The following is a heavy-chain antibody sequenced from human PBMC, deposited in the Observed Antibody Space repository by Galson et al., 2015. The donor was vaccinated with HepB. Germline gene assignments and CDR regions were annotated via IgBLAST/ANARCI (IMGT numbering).Heavy chain of an antibody. CDR3: ARLGDLSGYTSS. V-gene: IGHV3-23*01. J-gene: IGHJ4*02. D-gene: IGHD2-2*02. Sequence: SLRLSCAASGFTFNNYAMSWVRQTPGKGLEWVSVISAGGSGTFYADSVKGRFTISRDNSRNTLYLQMTGLRAEDTALYYCARLGDLSGYTSSWGQGTLVTVSS. CDR2: ISAGGSGT. CDR1: GFTFNNYA.